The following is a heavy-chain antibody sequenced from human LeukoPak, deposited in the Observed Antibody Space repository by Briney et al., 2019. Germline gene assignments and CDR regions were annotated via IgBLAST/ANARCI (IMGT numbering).Heavy chain of an antibody. CDR3: ARGKPAANWYFDL. V-gene: IGHV3-53*01. Sequence: SVIYSGGSTYYADSVKGRFTISRDNSKNTLYLQMNSLRAEDTAVYYCARGKPAANWYFDLWGRGTLVTVSS. D-gene: IGHD2-2*01. CDR2: IYSGGST. J-gene: IGHJ2*01.